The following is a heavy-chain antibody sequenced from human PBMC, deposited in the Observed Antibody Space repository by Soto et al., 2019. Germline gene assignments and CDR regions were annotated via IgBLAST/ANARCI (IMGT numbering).Heavy chain of an antibody. CDR3: VKDVYGYTYGGGFDY. D-gene: IGHD5-18*01. CDR2: ISYDGLTE. CDR1: GFTFTSFG. V-gene: IGHV3-30*18. Sequence: QVQLVESGGGVVQPGKSLRLSCAASGFTFTSFGMHWVRQAPGKGLEWVAVISYDGLTEKYSDSVKGRFTLSRDNSKNTVSMHMNSLRPDDTAAYYCVKDVYGYTYGGGFDYWCQGTLVTVSS. J-gene: IGHJ4*02.